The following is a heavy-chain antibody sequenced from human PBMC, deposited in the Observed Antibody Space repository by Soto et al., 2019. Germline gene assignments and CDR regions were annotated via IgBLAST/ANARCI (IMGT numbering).Heavy chain of an antibody. CDR1: GGSFSSGSYY. J-gene: IGHJ6*02. CDR2: IYNSRST. D-gene: IGHD3-3*01. Sequence: PSETLSLTCTVSGGSFSSGSYYWGCIRQPPGKGLECIGYIYNSRSTNYNPSLKSPPTIPVATSKNQSSLKLTSMTPTDAAVSYCARGGDSEVFRFNGGMDVWGQGTTVTVSS. CDR3: ARGGDSEVFRFNGGMDV. V-gene: IGHV4-61*01.